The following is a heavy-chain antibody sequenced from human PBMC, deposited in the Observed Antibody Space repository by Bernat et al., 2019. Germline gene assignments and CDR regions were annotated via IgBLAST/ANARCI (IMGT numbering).Heavy chain of an antibody. CDR3: AKDYCSGGSCYPNYYYYGMDV. D-gene: IGHD2-15*01. V-gene: IGHV3-30*18. J-gene: IGHJ6*02. CDR2: ISYDGSNK. Sequence: QVQLVESGGGVVQPGRSLRLSCAASGFTFSSYGMHWVRQAPGKGLEWVAVISYDGSNKYYADSVKGRFTISRDNSKNPLYLQMNSLRAEDTAVYYCAKDYCSGGSCYPNYYYYGMDVWGQGTTVTVSS. CDR1: GFTFSSYG.